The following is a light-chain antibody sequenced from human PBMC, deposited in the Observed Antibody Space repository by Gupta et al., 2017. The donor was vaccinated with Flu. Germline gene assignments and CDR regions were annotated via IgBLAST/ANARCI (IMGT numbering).Light chain of an antibody. Sequence: SYVLTQPPSVSVAPGQPARITCGGNTIGRETVHRYQQKPGQAPVLVVCDDSDRPSGIPERFSGSKSGNTATMTISRVEAGDEADYYCQVWDTNNDHWVFGGGTMLTVL. V-gene: IGLV3-21*02. CDR1: TIGRET. J-gene: IGLJ3*02. CDR3: QVWDTNNDHWV. CDR2: DDS.